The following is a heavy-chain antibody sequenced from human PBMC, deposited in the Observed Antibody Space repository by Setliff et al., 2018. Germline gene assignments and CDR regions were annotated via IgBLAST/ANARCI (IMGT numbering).Heavy chain of an antibody. CDR2: IHHSGST. CDR3: ARLRKAVDGINFPRYMDV. D-gene: IGHD6-19*01. Sequence: PSETLSLTCTVSGDSINTPTYHWNWIRQPPGKGLEWIGEIHHSGSTKYNPSLKSRVTISVDTSKNQFSLRLSSVTAADTAVYYCARLRKAVDGINFPRYMDVWGKGTTVTVSS. J-gene: IGHJ6*04. CDR1: GDSINTPTYH. V-gene: IGHV4-39*07.